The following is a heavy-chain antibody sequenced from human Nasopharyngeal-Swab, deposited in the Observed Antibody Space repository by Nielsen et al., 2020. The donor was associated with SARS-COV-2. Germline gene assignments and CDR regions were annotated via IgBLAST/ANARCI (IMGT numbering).Heavy chain of an antibody. V-gene: IGHV5-51*01. D-gene: IGHD1-7*01. CDR3: ATAYNGNYYWDY. J-gene: IGHJ4*02. CDR1: GYSFSSYW. Sequence: GGSLRLSCKGSGYSFSSYWIGWVRQMPGKGLEWMGIMYPRDSDTRYSPSFQGQVTIAADKSISTAYLQWSSLKASATAMYYCATAYNGNYYWDYWGQGTLVTVSS. CDR2: MYPRDSDT.